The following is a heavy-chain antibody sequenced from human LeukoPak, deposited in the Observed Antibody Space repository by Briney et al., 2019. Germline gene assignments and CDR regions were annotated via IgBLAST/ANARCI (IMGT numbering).Heavy chain of an antibody. D-gene: IGHD3-16*01. CDR2: IYHSGST. CDR1: GGSDSSGAYS. Sequence: PSVTLSFTCAGSGGSDSSGAYSWPWIGQPPGKGLGWDGEIYHSGSTNYNPSLESRVTISVDKSKNQFSLKLSSVTAADTAVYYCARAWGMYYFDYWGQGTLVTVSS. CDR3: ARAWGMYYFDY. J-gene: IGHJ4*02. V-gene: IGHV4-4*02.